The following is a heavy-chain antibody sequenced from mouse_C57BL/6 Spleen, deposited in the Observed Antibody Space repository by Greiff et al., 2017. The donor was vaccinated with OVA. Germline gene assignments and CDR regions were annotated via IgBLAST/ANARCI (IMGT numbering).Heavy chain of an antibody. CDR1: GFSFNTYA. Sequence: EVQLVESGGGLVQPKGSLKLSCAASGFSFNTYAMNWVRQAPGKGLEWVARIRSKSNNYATYYADSVKDRFTISRDDSESMLYLQMNNLKTEDTAMYYCVRHRAFYYAMDYWGQGTSVTVSS. CDR2: IRSKSNNYAT. J-gene: IGHJ4*01. V-gene: IGHV10-1*01. CDR3: VRHRAFYYAMDY. D-gene: IGHD3-3*01.